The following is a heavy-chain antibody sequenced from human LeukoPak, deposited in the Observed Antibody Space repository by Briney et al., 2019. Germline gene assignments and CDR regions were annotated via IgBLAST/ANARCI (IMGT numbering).Heavy chain of an antibody. CDR1: GYTFTGYY. V-gene: IGHV1-18*04. CDR3: AREVRIQLWLRRDYYYYMDV. Sequence: GASVKVSCKASGYTFTGYYMHWVRQAPGQGLEWMGWISAYNGNTNYAQKLQGRVTMTTDTSTSTAYMELRSLRSDDTAVYYCAREVRIQLWLRRDYYYYMDVWGKGTTVTVSS. CDR2: ISAYNGNT. D-gene: IGHD5-18*01. J-gene: IGHJ6*03.